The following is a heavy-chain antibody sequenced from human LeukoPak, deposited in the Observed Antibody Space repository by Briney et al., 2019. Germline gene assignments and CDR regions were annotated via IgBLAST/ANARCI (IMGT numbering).Heavy chain of an antibody. J-gene: IGHJ4*02. V-gene: IGHV3-48*04. CDR3: ARDSVVVN. CDR1: GFTFKSYS. CDR2: IGSTSSPI. Sequence: SGGSLRLSCTASGFTFKSYSMNWFRQAPGKGLEWVSYIGSTSSPIYYADSVKGRFTISRDNAKNSLFLQMNSLRAEDTAVYYCARDSVVVNWGQGTLVTVSP. D-gene: IGHD4-23*01.